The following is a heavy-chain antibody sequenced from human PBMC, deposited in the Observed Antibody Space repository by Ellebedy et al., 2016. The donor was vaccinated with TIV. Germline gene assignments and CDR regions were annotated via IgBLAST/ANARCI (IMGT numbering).Heavy chain of an antibody. CDR3: ARRRGSYSFDF. CDR1: GFTLSHYW. Sequence: GESLKISCAVSGFTLSHYWMSWVRQAPGKGLEWVANINQDGTEKYTVDSVKGRFTVSRDNAKNSVYLQMSSLRAEDTAVYYCARRRGSYSFDFWGQGTLVTVSS. J-gene: IGHJ4*02. CDR2: INQDGTEK. V-gene: IGHV3-7*03. D-gene: IGHD1-26*01.